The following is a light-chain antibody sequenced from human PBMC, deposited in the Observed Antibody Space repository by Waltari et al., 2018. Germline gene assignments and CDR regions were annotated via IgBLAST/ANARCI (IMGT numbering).Light chain of an antibody. J-gene: IGLJ2*01. CDR1: SLRISY. V-gene: IGLV3-19*01. Sequence: SSELSQDPAVSVALGPTVRITCQGDSLRISYTSLSRQKPGQSPVLLIYGKNNRPSGIPDRFSASSSGNTASLTITGARAEDEADYYCNTRDMSGDVVFGGGTKLTVL. CDR2: GKN. CDR3: NTRDMSGDVV.